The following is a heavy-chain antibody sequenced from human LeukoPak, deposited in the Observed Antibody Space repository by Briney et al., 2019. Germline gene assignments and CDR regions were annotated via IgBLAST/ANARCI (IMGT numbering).Heavy chain of an antibody. CDR1: GGSISSYY. CDR3: ARWGDSSGPYYFDY. V-gene: IGHV4-59*01. Sequence: KTSETLSLTCTVSGGSISSYYWSWIRQPPGKGLEWIGYIYYSGSTNYNPSLKSRVTISVDTSKNQFSLKLSSVTAADTAVYYCARWGDSSGPYYFDYWGQGTLVTVSS. D-gene: IGHD3-22*01. CDR2: IYYSGST. J-gene: IGHJ4*02.